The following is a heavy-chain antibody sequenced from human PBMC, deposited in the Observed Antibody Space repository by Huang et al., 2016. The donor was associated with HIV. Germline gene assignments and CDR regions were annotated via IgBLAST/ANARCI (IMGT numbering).Heavy chain of an antibody. J-gene: IGHJ4*02. CDR1: GFPFSDYA. D-gene: IGHD3-10*01. Sequence: QVHLVESGGGEVQPGGSLSLSCAASGFPFSDYAMHWVRQAPGKCVGWVALIRFDGTFQYDSDSVKGRFTISRDTSNNMVYLHMSSLRSDDTAVYYCGKAGGEALWFGELSAYLDYWGQGTPVTVSS. CDR3: GKAGGEALWFGELSAYLDY. V-gene: IGHV3-30*02. CDR2: IRFDGTFQ.